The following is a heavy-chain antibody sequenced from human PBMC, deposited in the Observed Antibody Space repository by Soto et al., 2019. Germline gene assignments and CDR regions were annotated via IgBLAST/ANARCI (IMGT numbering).Heavy chain of an antibody. CDR3: ATDPGAFAGAMRH. J-gene: IGHJ4*02. CDR2: ITFNGSKE. D-gene: IGHD3-16*01. Sequence: VQMVESGGGVVQPGGSLRLSCAGSGFAFSRFGMHWVRQAPGKGLEWVACITFNGSKEYYVDSVKGRFAISRDNSMNTLYLQMSSLGPEDTAVYYCATDPGAFAGAMRHWGRGTLATVSS. CDR1: GFAFSRFG. V-gene: IGHV3-30*03.